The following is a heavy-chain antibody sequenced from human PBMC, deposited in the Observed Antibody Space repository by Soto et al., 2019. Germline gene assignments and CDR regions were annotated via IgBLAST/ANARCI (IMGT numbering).Heavy chain of an antibody. CDR1: GYTFTSYG. CDR3: ARGQNSNYAAVRFDP. J-gene: IGHJ5*02. Sequence: QVQLVQSGAEVKKPGASVKVSYKASGYTFTSYGISWVRQAPGQGLEWMGWISAYNGNTNYTQKLQGRVTMTTDTSTSTAYMELRSLRSDDTAVYYCARGQNSNYAAVRFDPWGQGTLVTVSS. D-gene: IGHD1-7*01. CDR2: ISAYNGNT. V-gene: IGHV1-18*01.